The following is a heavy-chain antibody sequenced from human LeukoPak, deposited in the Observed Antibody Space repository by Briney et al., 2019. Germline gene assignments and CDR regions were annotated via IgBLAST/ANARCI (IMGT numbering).Heavy chain of an antibody. CDR1: GGSISSYY. CDR3: ARGRDCSSTSCYSGYYYYGMDV. J-gene: IGHJ6*02. CDR2: IYYSGST. D-gene: IGHD2-2*02. Sequence: SETLSLTCTVSGGSISSYYWSWIRQPPGKGLEWIGYIYYSGSTNYNPSLKSRVTISVDTSKDQFSLKLSSVTAADTAVYYCARGRDCSSTSCYSGYYYYGMDVWGQGTTVTVSS. V-gene: IGHV4-59*01.